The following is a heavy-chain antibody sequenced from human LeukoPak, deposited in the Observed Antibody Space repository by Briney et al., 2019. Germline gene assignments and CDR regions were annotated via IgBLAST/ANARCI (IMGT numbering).Heavy chain of an antibody. CDR1: GFTFSHYA. J-gene: IGHJ4*02. V-gene: IGHV3-23*01. Sequence: GGSLRLSCAASGFTFSHYAMNWVRQAPGKGLEWVSAIGSGGFDTHYADSVRGRFTISRDNSKTTLYLQMNSLRAEDTALYYCAKYFSTSASRNFDSWGQGILVSVSS. D-gene: IGHD2-15*01. CDR2: IGSGGFDT. CDR3: AKYFSTSASRNFDS.